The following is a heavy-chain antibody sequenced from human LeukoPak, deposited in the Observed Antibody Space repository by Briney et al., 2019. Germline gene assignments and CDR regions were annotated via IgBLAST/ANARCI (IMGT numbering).Heavy chain of an antibody. CDR2: IIPIFGTA. Sequence: ASVKVSCKASGGTFSSYAISWVRQAPGQGLEWMGGIIPIFGTANYAQKFQGGVTITADESTSTAYMELSSLRSEDTAVYYCARADYYGSGSYRTLDYYYYGMDVWGQGTTVTVSS. CDR1: GGTFSSYA. CDR3: ARADYYGSGSYRTLDYYYYGMDV. V-gene: IGHV1-69*13. J-gene: IGHJ6*02. D-gene: IGHD3-10*01.